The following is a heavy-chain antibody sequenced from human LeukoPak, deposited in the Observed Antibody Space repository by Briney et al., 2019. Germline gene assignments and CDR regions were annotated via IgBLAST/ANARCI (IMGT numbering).Heavy chain of an antibody. D-gene: IGHD1-26*01. V-gene: IGHV1-2*02. Sequence: ASVKVCSKASGYTFTGYYMHWVRQAPGQGLEWMGWINPNSGGTNYAQKFQGRVTMTRDTSISTAYMELSRLRSDDTAVYYCASPSSGSYMDYYGMDVWGQGTTVTVSS. CDR1: GYTFTGYY. J-gene: IGHJ6*02. CDR2: INPNSGGT. CDR3: ASPSSGSYMDYYGMDV.